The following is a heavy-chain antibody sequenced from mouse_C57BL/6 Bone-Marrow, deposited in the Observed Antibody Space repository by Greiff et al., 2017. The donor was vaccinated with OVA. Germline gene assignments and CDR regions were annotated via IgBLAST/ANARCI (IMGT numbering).Heavy chain of an antibody. Sequence: QVQLQQPGAELVKPGASVKLSCKASGYTFPSYWMQWVKQRPGQGLEWIGAIDPSGSYTNYNQKFKGRATLSVDTSSSTAYMQLSSRTSEDSAVYYCARWLLRGYYAMDYWGQGTSVTVSS. J-gene: IGHJ4*01. V-gene: IGHV1-50*01. CDR1: GYTFPSYW. D-gene: IGHD2-3*01. CDR3: ARWLLRGYYAMDY. CDR2: IDPSGSYT.